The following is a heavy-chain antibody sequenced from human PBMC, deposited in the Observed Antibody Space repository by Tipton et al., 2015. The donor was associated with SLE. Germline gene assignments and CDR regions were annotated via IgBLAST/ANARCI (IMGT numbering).Heavy chain of an antibody. CDR1: GFSFSTYW. J-gene: IGHJ5*02. D-gene: IGHD6-19*01. V-gene: IGHV3-7*01. CDR3: ARSGGSGWSKATNWFDP. CDR2: IKEDESEK. Sequence: SLRLSCAASGFSFSTYWMSWVRQAPGKGLEWVANIKEDESEKYYVESVKGRFTISRDNAKNSLELQMNSLRAEDTAVYYCARSGGSGWSKATNWFDPWGQGILVTVSS.